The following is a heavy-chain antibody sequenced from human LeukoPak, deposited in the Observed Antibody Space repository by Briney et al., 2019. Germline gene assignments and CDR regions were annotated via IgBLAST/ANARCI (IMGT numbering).Heavy chain of an antibody. J-gene: IGHJ4*02. CDR2: IDHSGST. D-gene: IGHD4-17*01. V-gene: IGHV4-34*01. CDR3: ARSIMSSVTTFGY. Sequence: GSLRLSCAASGFNFGSYSMTWVRQAPGKGLEWIGEIDHSGSTHYNPSLKSRVTISVDTSKNQFSLKVTSLTAADAAVYYCARSIMSSVTTFGYWGQGTLVTVSS. CDR1: GFNFGSYS.